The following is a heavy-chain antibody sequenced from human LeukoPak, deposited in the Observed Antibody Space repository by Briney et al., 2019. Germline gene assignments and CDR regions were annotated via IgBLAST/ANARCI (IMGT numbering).Heavy chain of an antibody. V-gene: IGHV3-33*01. J-gene: IGHJ3*02. Sequence: PGGSLRLSCAASGFTFSSYGMHWVRQAPGKGLEGVAVIWYDGSNKYYAASLKGRFTISRDNSKNTLYLQMTSLSAEDTAVYYCASGPNVYDSSGFDAFDIWGQGTMVTVSS. CDR3: ASGPNVYDSSGFDAFDI. CDR2: IWYDGSNK. D-gene: IGHD3-22*01. CDR1: GFTFSSYG.